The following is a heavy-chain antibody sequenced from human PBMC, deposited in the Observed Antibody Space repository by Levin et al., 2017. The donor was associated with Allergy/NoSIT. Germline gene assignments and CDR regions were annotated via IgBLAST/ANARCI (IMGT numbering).Heavy chain of an antibody. J-gene: IGHJ4*02. CDR3: ARESVGTMVRGVIRSVDY. D-gene: IGHD3-10*01. Sequence: SQTLSLTCTVSGGSISSSSYYWGWIRQPPGKGLEWIGSIYYSGSTYYNPSLKSRVTISVDTSKNQFSLKLSSVTAADTAVYYCARESVGTMVRGVIRSVDYWGQGTLVTVSS. CDR2: IYYSGST. CDR1: GGSISSSSYY. V-gene: IGHV4-39*07.